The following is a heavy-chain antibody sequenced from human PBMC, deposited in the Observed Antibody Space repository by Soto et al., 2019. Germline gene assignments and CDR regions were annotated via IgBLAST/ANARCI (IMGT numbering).Heavy chain of an antibody. V-gene: IGHV1-69*01. D-gene: IGHD1-26*01. Sequence: QVQLVQSGAEVKKPGSSVKVSCKASGGTFSSYAISWVRQAPGHGLEWMGGIIPIFGTAHYAQKFQGRVTITADESTSTAYMELSSLRSEDTAVYYCATTPPNPSGSYHDYWGQGTMVTVSS. CDR3: ATTPPNPSGSYHDY. CDR2: IIPIFGTA. J-gene: IGHJ4*02. CDR1: GGTFSSYA.